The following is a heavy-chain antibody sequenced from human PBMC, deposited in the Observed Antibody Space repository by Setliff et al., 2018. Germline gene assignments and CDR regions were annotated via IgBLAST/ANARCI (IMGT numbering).Heavy chain of an antibody. CDR3: AREVRGVIIRTDYFDY. CDR1: GGSISSGGYY. V-gene: IGHV4-31*03. D-gene: IGHD3-10*01. Sequence: SETLSLTCTVSGGSISSGGYYWSWIRQHPGKGLEWIGYIYYSGSTYYNPSLKSRVTISVDTSKNQFSLKLSSVTAADTAVYYCAREVRGVIIRTDYFDYWGQGTLVTV. J-gene: IGHJ4*02. CDR2: IYYSGST.